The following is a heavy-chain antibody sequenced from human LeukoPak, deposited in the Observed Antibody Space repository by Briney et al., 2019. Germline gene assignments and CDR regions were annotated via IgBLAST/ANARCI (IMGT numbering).Heavy chain of an antibody. Sequence: GGSLRLSCAASGFTLSSYWMSWVRQAPGKGLEWVANIKQDGSEKYYVDSVKGRFTISRDNAKSSLYLQMNSLRDEDTAVYYCARECLMVGFYDAFDIWGQGTMVTVSS. CDR3: ARECLMVGFYDAFDI. V-gene: IGHV3-7*01. CDR1: GFTLSSYW. CDR2: IKQDGSEK. J-gene: IGHJ3*02. D-gene: IGHD1-26*01.